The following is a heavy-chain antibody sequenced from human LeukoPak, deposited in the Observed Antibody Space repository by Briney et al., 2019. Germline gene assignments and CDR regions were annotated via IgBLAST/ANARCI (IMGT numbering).Heavy chain of an antibody. J-gene: IGHJ4*02. V-gene: IGHV3-23*01. D-gene: IGHD3-22*01. CDR1: GFTFSSYA. Sequence: GGSLRLSCAASGFTFSSYAMSWVRQAPGKGLEWVSAISGSGGSTYPADSVKGRFTISRDSSKNTLYLQMNNLRAEDTAVYYCAKDQDVGYYDSSGYYDYWGQGTLVTVSS. CDR3: AKDQDVGYYDSSGYYDY. CDR2: ISGSGGST.